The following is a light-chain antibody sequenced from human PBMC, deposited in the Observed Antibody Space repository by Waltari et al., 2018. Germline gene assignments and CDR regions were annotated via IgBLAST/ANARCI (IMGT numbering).Light chain of an antibody. V-gene: IGKV3-20*01. Sequence: ETVLTQSPGTLSLSPGERATLCCKASQSVFIDYLDWYQQKPGQAHRLVIYGTSNRAAGIPDRFIGSGSGTDFTLTISRLEPEDFAVYYCQQYTGSLPWTFGQGTKVEIK. J-gene: IGKJ1*01. CDR3: QQYTGSLPWT. CDR1: QSVFIDY. CDR2: GTS.